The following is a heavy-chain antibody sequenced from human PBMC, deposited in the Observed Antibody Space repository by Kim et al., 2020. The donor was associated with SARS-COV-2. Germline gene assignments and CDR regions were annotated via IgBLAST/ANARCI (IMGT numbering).Heavy chain of an antibody. CDR3: TRVPPYSNSWWDAFDI. CDR2: IRSKANRYAT. J-gene: IGHJ3*02. CDR1: GFTFSGSS. D-gene: IGHD6-13*01. V-gene: IGHV3-73*01. Sequence: GGSLRLSCAASGFTFSGSSMYWVRQASGKGLEWVGCIRSKANRYATSYAASMEGRFTISRDDSKSTVYLQMHSLKIEDTAMYYCTRVPPYSNSWWDAFDIWGQGTMDTVSS.